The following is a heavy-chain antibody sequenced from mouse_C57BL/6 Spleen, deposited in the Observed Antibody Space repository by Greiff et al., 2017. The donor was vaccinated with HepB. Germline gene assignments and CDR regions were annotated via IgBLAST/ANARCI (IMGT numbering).Heavy chain of an antibody. J-gene: IGHJ4*01. CDR3: ARTWYSNYDYYAMDY. Sequence: EVKLVESGGGLVKPGGSLKLSCAASGFTFSDYGMHWVRQAPEKGLEWVAYISSGSSTIYYADTVKGRFTISRDNAKNTLFLQMTSLRSEDTAMYYCARTWYSNYDYYAMDYWGQGTSVTVSS. V-gene: IGHV5-17*01. CDR2: ISSGSSTI. D-gene: IGHD2-5*01. CDR1: GFTFSDYG.